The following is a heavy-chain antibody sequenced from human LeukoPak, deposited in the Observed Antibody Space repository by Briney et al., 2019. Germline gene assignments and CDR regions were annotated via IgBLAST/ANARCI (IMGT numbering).Heavy chain of an antibody. D-gene: IGHD3-9*01. CDR3: AREWGGEYDILTPNWFDP. CDR2: IIPIFGTA. J-gene: IGHJ5*02. CDR1: GGTFSSYA. V-gene: IGHV1-69*13. Sequence: ASVKVSCKASGGTFSSYAISWVRQAPGQGLEWMGGIIPIFGTANYAQKFQGRVTITADESTSTAYMELSSLRSEDTAVYYCAREWGGEYDILTPNWFDPWGQGTLVTVSS.